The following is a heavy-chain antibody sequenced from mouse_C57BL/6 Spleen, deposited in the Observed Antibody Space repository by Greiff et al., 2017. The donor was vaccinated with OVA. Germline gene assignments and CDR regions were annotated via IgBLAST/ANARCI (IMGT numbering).Heavy chain of an antibody. D-gene: IGHD1-1*01. CDR1: GYTFTSYW. CDR2: IYPGSGST. CDR3: ARIYYCGSSYGYFEV. Sequence: VQLQQPGAELVRPGTSVKLSCKASGYTFTSYWITWVKQRPGQGLEWIGDIYPGSGSTNYNEKFKSKATLTVVTSSSTAYMQLSSLTSEDSAVYYCARIYYCGSSYGYFEVWGTGTTVTVSS. V-gene: IGHV1-55*01. J-gene: IGHJ1*03.